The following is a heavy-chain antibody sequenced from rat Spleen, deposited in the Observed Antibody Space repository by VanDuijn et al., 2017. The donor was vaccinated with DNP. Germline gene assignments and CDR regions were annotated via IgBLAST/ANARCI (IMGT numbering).Heavy chain of an antibody. D-gene: IGHD1-4*01. Sequence: EVQLVESGGDLVQPGRSLKLSCVASGFTFNNYWMAWIRQVPGRRLEWVASIPYSGGTTYYPDSVKGRFTISRDNAKSTLYLQMDSLRSDDTATYHCASMIAGIGYFDYWGQGVMVTVSS. J-gene: IGHJ2*01. CDR1: GFTFNNYW. CDR3: ASMIAGIGYFDY. V-gene: IGHV5-31*01. CDR2: IPYSGGTT.